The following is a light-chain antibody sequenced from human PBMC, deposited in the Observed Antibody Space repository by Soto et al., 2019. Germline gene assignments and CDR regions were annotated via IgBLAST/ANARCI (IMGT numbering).Light chain of an antibody. Sequence: SALTQPASVSGSPGQSITISCTGTSSDIGGLFNYVSWYQQHPGKAPKLLIYDVNVRPSGVSDRFSGSKSGNTASLTISGLHAEDEAAYFCSSYSSDATHVVFGGGTQLTVL. CDR3: SSYSSDATHVV. V-gene: IGLV2-14*03. CDR1: SSDIGGLFNY. CDR2: DVN. J-gene: IGLJ2*01.